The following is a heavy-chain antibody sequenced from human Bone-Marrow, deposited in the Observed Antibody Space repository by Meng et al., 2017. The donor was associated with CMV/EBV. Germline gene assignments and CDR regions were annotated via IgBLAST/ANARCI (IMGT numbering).Heavy chain of an antibody. CDR1: GYSFTSYW. CDR3: ARLSDSSGYRFDY. J-gene: IGHJ4*02. D-gene: IGHD3-22*01. Sequence: KVSCKGSGYSFTSYWIGWVRQVPGKGLEWMGIIYPGDSDTRYSPSFQGQVTISADKSISTAYLQWSSLKAPDTAMYYCARLSDSSGYRFDYWGQGTLVTVSS. V-gene: IGHV5-51*01. CDR2: IYPGDSDT.